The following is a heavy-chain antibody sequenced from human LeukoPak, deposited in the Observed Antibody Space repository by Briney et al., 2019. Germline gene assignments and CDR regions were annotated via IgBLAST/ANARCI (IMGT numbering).Heavy chain of an antibody. CDR2: ISYDGSNK. CDR3: ATEGYSGYDFGPLDYYGMDV. V-gene: IGHV3-30-3*01. D-gene: IGHD5-12*01. CDR1: GFTFSNYA. J-gene: IGHJ6*02. Sequence: PGGSLRLSCAASGFTFSNYAMHWVRQAPGKGLEWVAVISYDGSNKYYADSVKGRFTISRDNSKNTLYLQMNSLRAEDTAVYYCATEGYSGYDFGPLDYYGMDVWGQGTTVTVSS.